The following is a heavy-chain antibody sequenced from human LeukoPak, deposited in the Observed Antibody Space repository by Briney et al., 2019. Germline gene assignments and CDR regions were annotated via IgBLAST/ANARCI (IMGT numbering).Heavy chain of an antibody. J-gene: IGHJ6*02. Sequence: SETLSLTCAVYGGSFSGYYWSWIRQPPGKGLEWIGEINHSGSTNYNPSLKSRVTISVDTSKDQFSLKLSSVTAADTAVYYCARGSNRYCSGGSCYSRGYYYGMDVWGQGTTVTVSS. CDR1: GGSFSGYY. D-gene: IGHD2-15*01. CDR2: INHSGST. CDR3: ARGSNRYCSGGSCYSRGYYYGMDV. V-gene: IGHV4-34*01.